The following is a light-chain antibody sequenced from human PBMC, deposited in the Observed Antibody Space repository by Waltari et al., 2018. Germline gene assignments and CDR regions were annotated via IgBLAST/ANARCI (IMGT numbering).Light chain of an antibody. CDR1: ERVSRSY. CDR3: QLYGSSPRYT. Sequence: ELVLTQSPDTLSFSPGETATLSCRASERVSRSYIPWYQQKRGQAPRLLIYGASSRATGIPDRFSGSGSGTDFTLTINRLEPEDFAVYYCQLYGSSPRYTFGQGTKLEIK. V-gene: IGKV3-20*01. J-gene: IGKJ2*01. CDR2: GAS.